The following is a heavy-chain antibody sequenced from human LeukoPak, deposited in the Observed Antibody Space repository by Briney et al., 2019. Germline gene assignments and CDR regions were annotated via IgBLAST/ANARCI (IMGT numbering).Heavy chain of an antibody. V-gene: IGHV3-23*01. CDR1: GFTFSSYA. CDR3: AKAGGGFYDFPTGWFDP. Sequence: PGGSLRLSCAASGFTFSSYAMSWVRQAPGKGLEWVLAISGSGGSTYYADSVKGRFTISRDNSKNTLYLQMNSLRAEDTAVYYCAKAGGGFYDFPTGWFDPWGQGTLVTVSS. J-gene: IGHJ5*02. CDR2: ISGSGGST. D-gene: IGHD3-3*01.